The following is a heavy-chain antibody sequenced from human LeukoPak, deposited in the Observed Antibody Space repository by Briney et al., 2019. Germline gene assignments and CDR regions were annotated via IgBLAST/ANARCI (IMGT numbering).Heavy chain of an antibody. CDR1: GGSISSYY. Sequence: SETLSLTCTVSGGSISSYYWSWIRQPPGKGLEWIGYIYYSGSTNYNPSPKSRVTISVDTSKNQFSLKLSSVTAADTAVYYCARVLDSSGWYRRGGDYYYGMDVWGQGTTVTVSS. J-gene: IGHJ6*02. V-gene: IGHV4-59*01. CDR3: ARVLDSSGWYRRGGDYYYGMDV. CDR2: IYYSGST. D-gene: IGHD6-19*01.